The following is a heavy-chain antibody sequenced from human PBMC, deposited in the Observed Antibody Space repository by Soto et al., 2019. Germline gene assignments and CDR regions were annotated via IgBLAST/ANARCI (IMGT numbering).Heavy chain of an antibody. CDR3: PGRGHNYILLDP. CDR1: GFTFSDYY. CDR2: SSDSGTFT. V-gene: IGHV3-11*06. J-gene: IGHJ5*02. D-gene: IGHD1-1*01. Sequence: QVHLVESGGGLVKPGGSLRLSCAASGFTFSDYYMSWIRQAPGKGLEWLSYSSDSGTFTRYADSVKGRFSISRDNAKNSLYVKVNSLRAEDTLKYSWPGRGHNYILLDPWAQETPAPFPS.